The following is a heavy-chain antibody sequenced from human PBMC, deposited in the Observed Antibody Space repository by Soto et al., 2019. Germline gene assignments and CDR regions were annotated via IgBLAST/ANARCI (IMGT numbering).Heavy chain of an antibody. V-gene: IGHV3-33*01. CDR1: EFTVIDYV. J-gene: IGHJ4*02. D-gene: IGHD1-26*01. CDR3: ARDGVGATTFFGYFDY. CDR2: TRHDGSNT. Sequence: PGRSQRHSKAVSEFTVIDYVMHRVSQAPGKGLELVAITRHDGSNTSYADSVRGRFTISRDDSKKTLYLQMHSLRAEDTAVYYCARDGVGATTFFGYFDYWGQRTLVTVPS.